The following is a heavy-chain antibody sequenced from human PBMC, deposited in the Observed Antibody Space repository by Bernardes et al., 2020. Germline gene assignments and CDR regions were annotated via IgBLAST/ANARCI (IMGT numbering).Heavy chain of an antibody. CDR3: ARNQKPGIAAETDAFDI. V-gene: IGHV1-69*13. CDR1: GGTFSSYA. CDR2: IIPIFGTA. J-gene: IGHJ3*02. Sequence: SVKVSCKASGGTFSSYAISWVRQAPGQGLEWMGGIIPIFGTANYAQKFQGRVTITADESTSTAYMELSSLRSEDTAVYYCARNQKPGIAAETDAFDIWGQGTMVTVSS. D-gene: IGHD6-13*01.